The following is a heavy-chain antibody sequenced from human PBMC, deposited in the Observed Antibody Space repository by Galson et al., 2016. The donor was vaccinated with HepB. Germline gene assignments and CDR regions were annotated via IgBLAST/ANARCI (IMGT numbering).Heavy chain of an antibody. D-gene: IGHD3-10*01. V-gene: IGHV1-18*04. CDR1: GYTFTNYG. Sequence: SVKVSCKASGYTFTNYGISWVRQAPGQGLEWMGWISVYKGDRNTNYVQKFKGRVTMTIDTSTSTAYMELRSLRSDDTAVYYCARDSRRDYFSGSSAFDYWGQGTLVTVSS. CDR2: ISVYKGDRNT. J-gene: IGHJ4*02. CDR3: ARDSRRDYFSGSSAFDY.